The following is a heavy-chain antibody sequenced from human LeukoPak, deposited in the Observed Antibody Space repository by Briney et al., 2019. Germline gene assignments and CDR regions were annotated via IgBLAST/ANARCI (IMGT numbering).Heavy chain of an antibody. D-gene: IGHD3-22*01. V-gene: IGHV3-23*01. CDR3: AKDRGAYYYDSSGYYRYFDY. CDR2: ISGSGGST. CDR1: GFTFSSYA. J-gene: IGHJ4*02. Sequence: PGGSLRLSCAASGFTFSSYAMSWVRQAPGKGLEWVSAISGSGGSTYYADSVKGRFTFSRDNSKNTLYLQMNSLRAEDTAVYYCAKDRGAYYYDSSGYYRYFDYWGQGTLVTVSS.